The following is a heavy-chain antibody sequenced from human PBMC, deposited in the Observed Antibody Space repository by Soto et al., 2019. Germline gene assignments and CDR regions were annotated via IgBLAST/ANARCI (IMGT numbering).Heavy chain of an antibody. Sequence: QVQLVESGGGVVQPGRSLRLSCAASGFTFSSYGMHWVRQAPGKGLEWVAVIWHDGSDRYYVDSVKGRFTISRDNSKNTLDLQMNSLRAEDTAVYYCVREAIEASTVPHNWVDSWGQGTLVTVSS. CDR2: IWHDGSDR. CDR1: GFTFSSYG. V-gene: IGHV3-33*01. D-gene: IGHD2-2*01. CDR3: VREAIEASTVPHNWVDS. J-gene: IGHJ5*01.